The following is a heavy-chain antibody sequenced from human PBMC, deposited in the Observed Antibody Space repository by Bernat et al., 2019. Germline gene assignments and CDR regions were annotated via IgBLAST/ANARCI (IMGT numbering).Heavy chain of an antibody. V-gene: IGHV3-33*01. CDR3: ARVSLYGAPASGMDV. Sequence: QVQVVESGGGVVQPGRSLTLSCEASKFTFSSYGMHWVRQAPGKGLEWVAVIRYDGSNENYAASVKGRFTISRDNSKNTLYLQMNSLRAEDTAVYYCARVSLYGAPASGMDVWGQGTTVTVSS. D-gene: IGHD4-17*01. J-gene: IGHJ6*02. CDR2: IRYDGSNE. CDR1: KFTFSSYG.